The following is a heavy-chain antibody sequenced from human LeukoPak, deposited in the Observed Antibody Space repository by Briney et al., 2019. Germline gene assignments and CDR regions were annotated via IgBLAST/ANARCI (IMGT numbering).Heavy chain of an antibody. CDR3: ARAYDILTGYQGYFDY. J-gene: IGHJ4*02. V-gene: IGHV3-21*01. CDR2: ISSSSSYI. Sequence: GALRLSCAASGFTFSSHSMNWVRQAPGKGLEWVSSISSSSSYIYYADSVKGRFTISRDNAKNSLYLQMNSLRAEDTAVYYCARAYDILTGYQGYFDYWGQGTLVTVSS. D-gene: IGHD3-9*01. CDR1: GFTFSSHS.